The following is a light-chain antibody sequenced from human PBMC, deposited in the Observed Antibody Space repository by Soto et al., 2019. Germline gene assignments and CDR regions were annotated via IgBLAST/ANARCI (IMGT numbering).Light chain of an antibody. J-gene: IGKJ1*01. CDR1: QSVSSY. V-gene: IGKV3-11*01. CDR3: HQRTNWPPWT. CDR2: DAS. Sequence: EIVLTQSAATLSLPPGERATLSCRASQSVSSYLDWYQQKPGQAPRLLIYDASNRATGTPARFSGSGSGTEFTLTISSLEPEDCAVYYCHQRTNWPPWTFGQGTKVEIK.